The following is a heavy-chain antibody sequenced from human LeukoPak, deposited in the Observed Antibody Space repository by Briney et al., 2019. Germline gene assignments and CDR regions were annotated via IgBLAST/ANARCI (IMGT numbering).Heavy chain of an antibody. D-gene: IGHD2-21*01. J-gene: IGHJ6*03. Sequence: GESLKISCKGSGYTFSSYWIGWVRQIPGRGLEWMGIIYPDDSDTRYSPSFQRQVTISADKSISTASLQWSSLKASDTAMYYCARLAYSSNHDCYSNYYHPMDVSGKGTTVPVSS. CDR1: GYTFSSYW. V-gene: IGHV5-51*01. CDR2: IYPDDSDT. CDR3: ARLAYSSNHDCYSNYYHPMDV.